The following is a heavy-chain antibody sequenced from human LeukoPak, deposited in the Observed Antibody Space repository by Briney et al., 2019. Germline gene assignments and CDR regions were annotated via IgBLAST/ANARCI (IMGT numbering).Heavy chain of an antibody. V-gene: IGHV3-7*03. CDR1: GFTFSSYW. CDR3: ARDRGYSSGWGLDAFDI. D-gene: IGHD6-19*01. Sequence: GGSLRLSCAASGFTFSSYWMSWVRQAPGKGLEWVANIKQDGSEKYYVDSVKGRFTISRDNAENSLYLQMNSLRAEDTAVYYCARDRGYSSGWGLDAFDIWGQGTMVTVSS. CDR2: IKQDGSEK. J-gene: IGHJ3*02.